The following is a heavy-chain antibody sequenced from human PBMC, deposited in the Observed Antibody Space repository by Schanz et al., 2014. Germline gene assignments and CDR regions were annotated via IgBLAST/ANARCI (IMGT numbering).Heavy chain of an antibody. D-gene: IGHD3-16*01. J-gene: IGHJ5*01. CDR2: ITTGGNT. Sequence: VQLVESGGGVVQPGRSLRLSCAASGFTFSNHALSWARQTPGKGLEWVSSITTGGNTYYRDSVKGRFIVSRDNSKNTLYLEMNRLRVDDTAVYYCAKDLYNYGIFDSWGQGTLVTVSS. CDR3: AKDLYNYGIFDS. CDR1: GFTFSNHA. V-gene: IGHV3-23*04.